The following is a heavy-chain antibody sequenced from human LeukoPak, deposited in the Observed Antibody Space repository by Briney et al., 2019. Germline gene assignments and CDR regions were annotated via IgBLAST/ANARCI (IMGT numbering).Heavy chain of an antibody. CDR1: GGSISSSSYS. V-gene: IGHV4-39*01. Sequence: PSETLSLTCTVSGGSISSSSYSWGWIRQPPGKGLEWTFSIYYSGSTYYNPSLKSRVTISVDTSKNQFSLRLSSVTAADTAVYYCANAPAKSGWYYLFDYWGQGTLVTVSS. D-gene: IGHD6-19*01. CDR3: ANAPAKSGWYYLFDY. CDR2: IYYSGST. J-gene: IGHJ4*02.